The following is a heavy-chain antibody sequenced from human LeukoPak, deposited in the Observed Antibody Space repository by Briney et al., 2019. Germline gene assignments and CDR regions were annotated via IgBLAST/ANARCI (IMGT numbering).Heavy chain of an antibody. Sequence: ASVKVSCKASGYAFTIYGISWVRQAPGQGLEWMGWISAYNGNTNYAQKLQGRVTMTTDTSTSTAYMELRSLRSDDTAVYYCARVLIAAAGTDYYYYMDVWGKGTTVTVSS. V-gene: IGHV1-18*01. CDR2: ISAYNGNT. D-gene: IGHD6-13*01. J-gene: IGHJ6*03. CDR3: ARVLIAAAGTDYYYYMDV. CDR1: GYAFTIYG.